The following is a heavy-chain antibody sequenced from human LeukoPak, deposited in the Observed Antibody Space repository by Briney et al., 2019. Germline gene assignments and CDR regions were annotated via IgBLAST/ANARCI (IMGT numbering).Heavy chain of an antibody. CDR2: IIPIFGTA. D-gene: IGHD1-26*01. CDR1: GGTFSSYA. J-gene: IGHJ4*02. CDR3: ARDVDSGALDY. V-gene: IGHV1-69*06. Sequence: SVTVSCKASGGTFSSYAISWVRQAPGQGLEWMGGIIPIFGTANYAQKFQGRVTITADKSTSTAYMELSSLRSEDTAVYYCARDVDSGALDYWGQGTLVTVSS.